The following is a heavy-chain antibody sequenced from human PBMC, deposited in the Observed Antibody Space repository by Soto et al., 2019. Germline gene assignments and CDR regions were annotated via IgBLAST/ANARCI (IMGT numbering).Heavy chain of an antibody. CDR3: GRKKVTALLDY. Sequence: PSETLSLTCAVYGGSFSGYYWTWIRQPPGTGLEWIGEINHSGSTNYNPSLKSRVTISVDTSKNQFSLKLTSVTAADTAVYYCGRKKVTALLDYWGKGTWDPASP. CDR2: INHSGST. D-gene: IGHD2-21*02. V-gene: IGHV4-34*01. J-gene: IGHJ4*02. CDR1: GGSFSGYY.